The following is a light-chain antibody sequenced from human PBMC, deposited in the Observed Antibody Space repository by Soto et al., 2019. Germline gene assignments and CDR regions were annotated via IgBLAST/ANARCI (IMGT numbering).Light chain of an antibody. V-gene: IGKV3-20*01. CDR1: QSVSRSY. J-gene: IGKJ1*01. Sequence: EIVLTQSPGTLSLSPGERATLSCRASQSVSRSYLAWYQQKPGQAPRLLIYGASSRATGIPDRFSGSGSGTDFTLTISRLEPEDFAVYYCQQYGSSPPWTFGQGTKVVIK. CDR2: GAS. CDR3: QQYGSSPPWT.